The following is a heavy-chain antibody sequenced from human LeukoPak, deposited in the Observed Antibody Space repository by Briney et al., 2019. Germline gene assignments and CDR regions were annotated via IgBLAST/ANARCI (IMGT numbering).Heavy chain of an antibody. V-gene: IGHV3-30*02. J-gene: IGHJ4*02. D-gene: IGHD6-13*01. CDR1: GFTFSSYG. CDR2: IRYDGSNK. Sequence: GGSLRLSCAASGFTFSSYGMHWVRQAPGKGLEWVAFIRYDGSNKYYADSVKGRFTISRDNSKNTLYLQMNSLRAEDTAVYYCAKDQLYSSSWYFDYWGQGTLVTVSS. CDR3: AKDQLYSSSWYFDY.